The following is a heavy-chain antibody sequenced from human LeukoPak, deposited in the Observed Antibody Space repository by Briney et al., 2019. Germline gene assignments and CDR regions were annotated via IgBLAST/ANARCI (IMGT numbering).Heavy chain of an antibody. CDR2: IVASSGST. Sequence: PGGSLRLSCAASGFSISNSAMSWVHQAPGKGLEWVSLIVASSGSTFYADSVKGRFTISRDSSKNTLYLQMNSLRAEDMAVYYCAKGAYDYIEMGYFDYWGQGTLVTVSS. CDR3: AKGAYDYIEMGYFDY. J-gene: IGHJ4*02. V-gene: IGHV3-23*01. D-gene: IGHD5-12*01. CDR1: GFSISNSA.